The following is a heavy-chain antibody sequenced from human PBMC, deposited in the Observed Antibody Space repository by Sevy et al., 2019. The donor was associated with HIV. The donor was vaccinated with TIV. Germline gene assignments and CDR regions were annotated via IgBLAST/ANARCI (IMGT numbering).Heavy chain of an antibody. Sequence: GGSLRLSCAASGFTFSNAWMSWVRQAPGKGLEWVGRIKSKTDGGTTDYAAPVKGGITISRDDSKNTLYLQMNSLKTEDTDVYYCTSNPYGGKISHSFDYWGQGTLVTVSS. CDR1: GFTFSNAW. J-gene: IGHJ4*02. CDR3: TSNPYGGKISHSFDY. V-gene: IGHV3-15*01. D-gene: IGHD4-17*01. CDR2: IKSKTDGGTT.